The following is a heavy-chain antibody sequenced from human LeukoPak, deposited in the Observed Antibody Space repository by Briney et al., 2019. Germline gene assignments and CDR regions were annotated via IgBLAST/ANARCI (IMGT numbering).Heavy chain of an antibody. V-gene: IGHV4-59*01. J-gene: IGHJ6*03. CDR1: GGSISGYH. Sequence: PSETLSLTCNVSGGSISGYHWSWIRQPPGRGLEWLGYIYYSGSSNYNPSLKSRVTISADTSKNQFSLKLSSVTAADTAVYYCARVPRSYYYYYYMDVWGKGTTVTVSS. CDR2: IYYSGSS. CDR3: ARVPRSYYYYYYMDV. D-gene: IGHD1-1*01.